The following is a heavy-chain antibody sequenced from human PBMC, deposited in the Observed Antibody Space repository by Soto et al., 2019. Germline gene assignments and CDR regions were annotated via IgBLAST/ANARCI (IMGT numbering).Heavy chain of an antibody. D-gene: IGHD3-3*01. J-gene: IGHJ3*02. V-gene: IGHV3-23*01. CDR2: ISGSGGST. Sequence: GGSQRLSCTASGVTFRTYSMTWVRQAPGKGLEWVSTISGSGGSTYYIDSVKGRFTISRDNSKNTLYLQMNSLRAEDTAVYYCAKDWTSIWGQGTMVTVSS. CDR3: AKDWTSI. CDR1: GVTFRTYS.